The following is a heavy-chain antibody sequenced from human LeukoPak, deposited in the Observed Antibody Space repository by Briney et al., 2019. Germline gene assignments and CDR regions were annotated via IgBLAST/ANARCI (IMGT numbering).Heavy chain of an antibody. CDR1: GGSFSGYY. CDR2: INHSGST. D-gene: IGHD3-3*01. V-gene: IGHV4-34*01. J-gene: IGHJ6*03. Sequence: SETLSLTCAVYGGSFSGYYWSWIRQPPGKGLEWIGEINHSGSTNYNPSLKSRVTISVDTSKNQFSLKLSSVTAADTAVYYCARGRVTIFGVVILYPHSPYYMDVWGKGTTVTVSS. CDR3: ARGRVTIFGVVILYPHSPYYMDV.